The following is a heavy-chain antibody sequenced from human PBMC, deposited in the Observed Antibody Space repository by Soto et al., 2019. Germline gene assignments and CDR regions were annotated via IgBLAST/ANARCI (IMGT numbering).Heavy chain of an antibody. CDR2: ISSLSSPR. CDR3: VREEIMGDRRFDY. V-gene: IGHV3-48*02. D-gene: IGHD1-26*01. CDR1: VFTFGGYS. J-gene: IGHJ4*02. Sequence: VILSXASSVFTFGGYSMDWFLHSPGKGLEWISYISSLSSPRYYADSVEGRFIISRDNAKNSLYLQMNSLRDEDTAVYFCVREEIMGDRRFDYWGQGTLVTVSS.